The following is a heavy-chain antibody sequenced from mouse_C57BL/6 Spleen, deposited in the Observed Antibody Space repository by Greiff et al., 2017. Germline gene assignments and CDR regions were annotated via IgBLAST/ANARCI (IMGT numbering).Heavy chain of an antibody. CDR3: ARGGDDYDGETWFAY. Sequence: DVHLVESGGGLVKPGGSLKLSCAASGFTFSSYAMSWVRQTPEKRLEWVATISDGGSYTYYPDNVKGRFTISRDNAKNNLYLQMSHLKSEDTAMYYCARGGDDYDGETWFAYWGQGTLVTVSA. J-gene: IGHJ3*01. CDR2: ISDGGSYT. D-gene: IGHD2-4*01. CDR1: GFTFSSYA. V-gene: IGHV5-4*01.